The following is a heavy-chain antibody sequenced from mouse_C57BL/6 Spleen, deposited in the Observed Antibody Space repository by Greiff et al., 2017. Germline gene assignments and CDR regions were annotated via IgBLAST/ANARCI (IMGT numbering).Heavy chain of an antibody. CDR3: AREAYYYGSKDYAMDY. J-gene: IGHJ4*01. V-gene: IGHV1-52*01. Sequence: QVQLQQPGAELVRPGSSVKLSCKASGYTFTSYWMHWVKQRPIQGLEWIGNIDPSDSETHYNQKFKDKATLTVDTSSSTAYMQLSSLTSEDSAVYYCAREAYYYGSKDYAMDYWGQGTSVTVSS. CDR1: GYTFTSYW. D-gene: IGHD1-1*01. CDR2: IDPSDSET.